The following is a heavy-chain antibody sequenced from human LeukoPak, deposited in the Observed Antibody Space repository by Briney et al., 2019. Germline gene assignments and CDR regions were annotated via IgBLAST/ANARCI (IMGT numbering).Heavy chain of an antibody. J-gene: IGHJ4*02. V-gene: IGHV4-38-2*02. CDR3: VRGVLY. CDR1: GYSISSGYY. CDR2: IYRSGST. D-gene: IGHD3-10*01. Sequence: SETLSLTCTVSGYSISSGYYWEWIRSLPGKGLEWIGNIYRSGSTNYNPSLRSRATISVDTSKNQFSLKVSSVTAADTAVYYCVRGVLYWGQGTLVTVSS.